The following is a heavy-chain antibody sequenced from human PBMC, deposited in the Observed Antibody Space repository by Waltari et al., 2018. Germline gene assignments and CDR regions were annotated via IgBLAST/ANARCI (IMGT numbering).Heavy chain of an antibody. D-gene: IGHD3-16*01. J-gene: IGHJ4*02. CDR3: SRGEIFKGGCLGRLPPREHFFEH. CDR1: GYGLSGYY. Sequence: QVQLMQSGAEVKKPGASVKVPCKTSGYGLSGYYLHWVRQVTGQGLEWVWCIKPTGDGTVYAERFQDWVTLTADTSISTAYMELTGLKSDDTSIYFCSRGEIFKGGCLGRLPPREHFFEHWCQGTLVTVSS. V-gene: IGHV1-2*04. CDR2: IKPTGDGT.